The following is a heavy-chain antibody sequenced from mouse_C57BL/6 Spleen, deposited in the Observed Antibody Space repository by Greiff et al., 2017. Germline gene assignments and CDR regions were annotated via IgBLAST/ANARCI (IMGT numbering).Heavy chain of an antibody. CDR3: AREGSSVPFDY. J-gene: IGHJ2*01. CDR1: GYSITSGYY. V-gene: IGHV3-6*01. CDR2: ISYDGSN. Sequence: EVKLQESGPGLVEPSQSLSLTCSVTGYSITSGYYWNWIRQFPGNKLEWMGYISYDGSNNYNPSLKNRISITRDTSKNQFFLKLNSVTTEDTATYYCAREGSSVPFDYCGHGTNLTVSP. D-gene: IGHD3-2*02.